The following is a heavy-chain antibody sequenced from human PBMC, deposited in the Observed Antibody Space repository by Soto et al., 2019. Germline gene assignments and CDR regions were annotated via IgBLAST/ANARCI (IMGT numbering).Heavy chain of an antibody. J-gene: IGHJ4*02. CDR1: GYTLSNYA. Sequence: RASVKVSCKASGYTLSNYAMHWVRQAPGQRLEWMGWINAGNGDIKYSQKFQGRVSITRDTSANTAYMELSSLRFEDTAVYYCARAPLGIIVAPDFWGQGTLVTVSS. CDR3: ARAPLGIIVAPDF. CDR2: INAGNGDI. D-gene: IGHD3-22*01. V-gene: IGHV1-3*01.